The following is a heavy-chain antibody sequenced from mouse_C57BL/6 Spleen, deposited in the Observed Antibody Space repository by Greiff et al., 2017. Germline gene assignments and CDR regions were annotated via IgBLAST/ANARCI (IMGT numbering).Heavy chain of an antibody. V-gene: IGHV1-52*01. CDR1: GYTFTSYW. D-gene: IGHD4-1*01. CDR3: ARDTFTGTLDY. CDR2: IDPSDSET. Sequence: VQLQQPGAELVRPGSSVKLSCKASGYTFTSYWMHWVKQRPIQGLEWIGNIDPSDSETHYNQKFKDKATLTVDKSSSTAYMQLSSLTSEDSAVYYCARDTFTGTLDYWGQGTTLTVSS. J-gene: IGHJ2*01.